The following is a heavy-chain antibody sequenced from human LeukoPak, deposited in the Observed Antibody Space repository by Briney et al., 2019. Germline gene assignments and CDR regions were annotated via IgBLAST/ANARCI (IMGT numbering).Heavy chain of an antibody. V-gene: IGHV1-18*01. CDR3: GRDHQYDVDY. Sequence: EASVKVSCKASGYTFAESGISWVRQAPGQGLEWMGWIGAYNGNTKYVQKFQGRVTMTADTSTSTAYLELGSLSSDDTALYYCGRDHQYDVDYWGQGTLVTVSS. D-gene: IGHD1-1*01. CDR1: GYTFAESG. CDR2: IGAYNGNT. J-gene: IGHJ4*02.